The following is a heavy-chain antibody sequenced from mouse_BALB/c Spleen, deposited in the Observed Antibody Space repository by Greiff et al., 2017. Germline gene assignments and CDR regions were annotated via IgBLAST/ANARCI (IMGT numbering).Heavy chain of an antibody. Sequence: EVKLMESGGGLVQPGGSLKLSCAASGFTFSSYGMSWVRQTPDKRLEFVATINSNGGSTYYPDSVKGRFTISRDNAKNTLYLQMSSLKSEDTAMYYCAGEMGKISYGYDDGFAYWGRGTLVTVSA. CDR2: INSNGGST. J-gene: IGHJ3*01. V-gene: IGHV5-6-3*01. D-gene: IGHD2-2*01. CDR3: AGEMGKISYGYDDGFAY. CDR1: GFTFSSYG.